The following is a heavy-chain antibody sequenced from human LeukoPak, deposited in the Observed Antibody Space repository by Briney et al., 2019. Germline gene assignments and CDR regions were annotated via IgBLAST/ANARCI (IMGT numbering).Heavy chain of an antibody. V-gene: IGHV1-2*02. J-gene: IGHJ3*02. Sequence: ASVKVSCKASGYTFTGYYMHWVRQAPGQGLEWMGWINPNSGGTNYAQKLQGRVTMTTDTSTSTAYMELRSLRSDDTAVYYCARVWGIAAAGTGDAFDIWGQGTMVTVSS. CDR3: ARVWGIAAAGTGDAFDI. CDR2: INPNSGGT. CDR1: GYTFTGYY. D-gene: IGHD6-13*01.